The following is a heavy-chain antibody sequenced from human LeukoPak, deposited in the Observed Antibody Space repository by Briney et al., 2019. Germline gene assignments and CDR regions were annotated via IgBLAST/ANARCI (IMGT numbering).Heavy chain of an antibody. CDR1: GFSFTDYP. D-gene: IGHD6-13*01. CDR2: ISSSGSYI. V-gene: IGHV3-48*02. Sequence: GGSLRLSCATSGFSFTDYPMNWVRQAPGKGLEWVSYISSSGSYIQYAESVKGRFTISRDNAEKSLFLQMNSLRDEDTAVYYCARDPGYSSTGVDAFDIWGRGTMVTVSS. CDR3: ARDPGYSSTGVDAFDI. J-gene: IGHJ3*02.